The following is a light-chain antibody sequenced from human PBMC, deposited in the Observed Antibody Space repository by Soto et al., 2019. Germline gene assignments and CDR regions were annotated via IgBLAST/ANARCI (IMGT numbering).Light chain of an antibody. Sequence: EIVFTQSPCTLSLSPGERATLSCRASQSITNTYLAWYQQKPGRAHRLLIYGASSRATGIPARFSGSGSGTDFTLTISSLEPEDFAVYYCQQRSNWPPITFGQGTRLAIK. CDR1: QSITNTY. J-gene: IGKJ5*01. CDR3: QQRSNWPPIT. CDR2: GAS. V-gene: IGKV3D-20*02.